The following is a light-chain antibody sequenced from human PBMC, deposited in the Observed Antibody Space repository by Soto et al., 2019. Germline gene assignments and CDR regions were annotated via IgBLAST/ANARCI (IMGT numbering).Light chain of an antibody. J-gene: IGLJ2*01. Sequence: QSALTQPPSASGSPGQSVTISCTGTSSDVGGYNYVSWYQQHPGKPPKLMIYEVSKRPSGVPDRFSGSKSGNTASLTVSGIQDEDEADYYCSSYAGSNNLVFGGGTKLTVL. V-gene: IGLV2-8*01. CDR2: EVS. CDR1: SSDVGGYNY. CDR3: SSYAGSNNLV.